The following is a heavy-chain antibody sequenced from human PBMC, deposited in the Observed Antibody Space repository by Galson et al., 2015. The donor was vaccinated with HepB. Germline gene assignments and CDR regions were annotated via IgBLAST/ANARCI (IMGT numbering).Heavy chain of an antibody. Sequence: SLRLSCAASGFTFSSYAMHWVRQAPGKGLEWVAVISYDGSNKYYADSVKGRFTISRDNSKNTLYLQMNSLRAEDTAVYYCARSLYYYGSGSRILPDYWGQGTLVTVSS. D-gene: IGHD3-10*01. CDR1: GFTFSSYA. CDR2: ISYDGSNK. J-gene: IGHJ4*02. CDR3: ARSLYYYGSGSRILPDY. V-gene: IGHV3-30*04.